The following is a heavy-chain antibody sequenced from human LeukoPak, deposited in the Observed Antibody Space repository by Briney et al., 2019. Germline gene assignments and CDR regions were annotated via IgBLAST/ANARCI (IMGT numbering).Heavy chain of an antibody. CDR2: INHSGST. J-gene: IGHJ4*02. D-gene: IGHD2-2*01. V-gene: IGHV4-34*01. Sequence: PSETLSLTCAVYGGSYSGYYWSWIRQPPGKGLEWIGEINHSGSTYYNPSLKSRVTISVDRSKNQFSLKLSSVTAADTAVYYCARGGYQLPKHRKPHFDYWGQGTLVTVSS. CDR1: GGSYSGYY. CDR3: ARGGYQLPKHRKPHFDY.